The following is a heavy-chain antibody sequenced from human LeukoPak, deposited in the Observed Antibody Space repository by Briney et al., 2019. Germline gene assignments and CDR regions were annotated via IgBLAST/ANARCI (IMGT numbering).Heavy chain of an antibody. V-gene: IGHV4-59*08. CDR2: VYHSGST. Sequence: SETLSLTCTVSGGSMTSYFWSWIRQPPGKGLEWTGYVYHSGSTSYTPSLMSRVSISEATSKNQFSLKLSSVTAADTAVYYCARANPNWNPPDYWGQGTLVTVSS. CDR1: GGSMTSYF. D-gene: IGHD1-1*01. CDR3: ARANPNWNPPDY. J-gene: IGHJ4*02.